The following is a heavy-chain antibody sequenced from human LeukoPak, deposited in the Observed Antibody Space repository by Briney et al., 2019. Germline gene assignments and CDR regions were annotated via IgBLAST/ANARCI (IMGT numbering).Heavy chain of an antibody. Sequence: SETLSLTCTVSGGSISSYYWSWIRQPPGKGLEWIGYIYYSGSTNYNPSLKSRVTISVDTSKNQFSLKLSSVTAADTAVYYCAGQSPLRYFDWLLSGPDAFDIWGQGTMVTVSS. CDR2: IYYSGST. CDR1: GGSISSYY. J-gene: IGHJ3*02. V-gene: IGHV4-59*08. D-gene: IGHD3-9*01. CDR3: AGQSPLRYFDWLLSGPDAFDI.